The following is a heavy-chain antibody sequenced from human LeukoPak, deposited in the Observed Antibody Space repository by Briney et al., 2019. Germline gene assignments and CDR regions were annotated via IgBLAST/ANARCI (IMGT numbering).Heavy chain of an antibody. D-gene: IGHD1-26*01. CDR2: IYSGGST. Sequence: GGSLRLSCAASGFTVSSNNMGWVRQAPGRGLEWVSVIYSGGSTYYADSVKGRFTISRDNSKNMLYLQMNSLRAEDTAVYYCARERVGALRAFDIWDQGTMVTVSS. J-gene: IGHJ3*02. CDR1: GFTVSSNN. V-gene: IGHV3-66*01. CDR3: ARERVGALRAFDI.